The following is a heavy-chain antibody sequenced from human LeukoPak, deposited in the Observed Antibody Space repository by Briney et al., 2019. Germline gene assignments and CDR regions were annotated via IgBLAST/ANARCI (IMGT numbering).Heavy chain of an antibody. V-gene: IGHV1-2*02. J-gene: IGHJ4*02. Sequence: ASVRVSCTASGYTFTGYYMHWVRQAPGQGLEWMGWINPNSGGTNYAQTFQGRVTMTRDTSISTAYMELSRLRSDDTAVYYCASGQLGPGDYWGQGTLVTVSS. CDR1: GYTFTGYY. CDR2: INPNSGGT. CDR3: ASGQLGPGDY. D-gene: IGHD2-2*01.